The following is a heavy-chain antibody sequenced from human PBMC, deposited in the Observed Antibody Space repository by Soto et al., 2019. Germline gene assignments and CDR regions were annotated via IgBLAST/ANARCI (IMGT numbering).Heavy chain of an antibody. Sequence: XGTLSLTCSVSGGSISSYFKNWIRQAPGKGLEWIGCIYDSGDANYNPSLKSRVTISLDTSKNQFSLKLNSVTPADTAVYYCVSSRTAVFGDALDIWALGTMVTVSS. V-gene: IGHV4-59*03. CDR1: GGSISSYF. CDR3: VSSRTAVFGDALDI. CDR2: IYDSGDA. J-gene: IGHJ3*02. D-gene: IGHD3-3*01.